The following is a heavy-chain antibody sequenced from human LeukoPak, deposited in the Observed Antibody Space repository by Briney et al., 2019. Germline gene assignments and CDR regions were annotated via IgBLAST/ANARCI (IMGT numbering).Heavy chain of an antibody. V-gene: IGHV4-39*07. Sequence: SETLSLTCTVSGGSISSSSYYWGWIRQPPGKGLEWIGSIYYSGSTYYNPSLKSRVTISVDTSKNQFSLKLSSVTAADTAVYYCATSYSSSWYYFGAFDIWGQGTMVTVSS. CDR2: IYYSGST. D-gene: IGHD6-13*01. J-gene: IGHJ3*02. CDR3: ATSYSSSWYYFGAFDI. CDR1: GGSISSSSYY.